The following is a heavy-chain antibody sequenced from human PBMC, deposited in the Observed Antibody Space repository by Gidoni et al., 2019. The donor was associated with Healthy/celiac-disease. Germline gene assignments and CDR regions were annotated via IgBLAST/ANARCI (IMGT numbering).Heavy chain of an antibody. J-gene: IGHJ4*02. CDR1: GYTFTSYA. CDR3: ARASLFSAGSFDY. D-gene: IGHD3-10*01. V-gene: IGHV1-3*01. Sequence: QVQLVQSGAAVKKPGASVKVSCKASGYTFTSYAMHWVRQAPGQRLEWMGWINAGNGNTKYSQKFQGRVTITRDTSASTAYMELSSLRSEDTAVYYCARASLFSAGSFDYWGQGTLVTVSS. CDR2: INAGNGNT.